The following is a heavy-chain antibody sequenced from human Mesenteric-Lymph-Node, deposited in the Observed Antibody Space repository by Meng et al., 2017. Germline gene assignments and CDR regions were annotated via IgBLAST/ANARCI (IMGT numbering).Heavy chain of an antibody. J-gene: IGHJ4*02. V-gene: IGHV4-4*07. CDR1: GFTFSSYW. D-gene: IGHD3-10*01. Sequence: GSLRLSCAASGFTFSSYWMSWIRQSAGKGLEWIGRIYTSGTTNYNPSLKSRVSMSVDTSKNQFSLRLSSVSAADTAVYYCAREIYYGSGSYPLGYWGQGTLVTVSS. CDR3: AREIYYGSGSYPLGY. CDR2: IYTSGTT.